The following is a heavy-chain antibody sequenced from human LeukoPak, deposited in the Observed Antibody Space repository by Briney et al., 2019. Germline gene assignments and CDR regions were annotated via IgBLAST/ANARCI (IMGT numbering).Heavy chain of an antibody. J-gene: IGHJ3*02. Sequence: PSETLSLTCTASGGSISSYYWSWIRQPAGKGLEWIGRIYTSGSTNYNPSLKSRVTMSVDTSKNQFSLKLSSVTAADSAVYYCAREGRVTDSFDIWGQGTMVTVTS. D-gene: IGHD2-21*02. CDR1: GGSISSYY. CDR2: IYTSGST. V-gene: IGHV4-4*07. CDR3: AREGRVTDSFDI.